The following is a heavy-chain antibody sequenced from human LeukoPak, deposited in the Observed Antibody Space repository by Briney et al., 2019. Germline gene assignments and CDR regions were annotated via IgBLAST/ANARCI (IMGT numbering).Heavy chain of an antibody. Sequence: SETLSLTCTVSGGSISSYYWSWIRQPPGKGLEWIGYIYYSGSTNYNPSLKSRVTISVDTSKNQFSLKLSSVTAADTAVYYCATHLGYSYEDYYYYYGMDVWGQGTTVTVSS. J-gene: IGHJ6*02. CDR1: GGSISSYY. CDR2: IYYSGST. CDR3: ATHLGYSYEDYYYYYGMDV. D-gene: IGHD5-18*01. V-gene: IGHV4-59*08.